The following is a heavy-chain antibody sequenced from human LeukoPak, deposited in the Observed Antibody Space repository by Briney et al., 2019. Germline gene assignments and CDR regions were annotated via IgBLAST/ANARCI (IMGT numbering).Heavy chain of an antibody. V-gene: IGHV4-59*01. J-gene: IGHJ3*02. CDR3: ARDKYCSSTSCYPGDAFDI. Sequence: PSETLSLTCTVSGGSISSYYWSWIRQPPGKGLEWIGYIYYSGSTNYNPSLKSRVTISVDTSKNQFSLKLSSVTAADTAVYYCARDKYCSSTSCYPGDAFDIWGQGTMVTVSS. D-gene: IGHD2-2*01. CDR1: GGSISSYY. CDR2: IYYSGST.